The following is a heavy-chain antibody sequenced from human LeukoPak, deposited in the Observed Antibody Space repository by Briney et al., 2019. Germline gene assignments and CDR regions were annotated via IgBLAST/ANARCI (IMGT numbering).Heavy chain of an antibody. CDR3: ARALTGYSSGWYDAFDI. V-gene: IGHV1-8*01. CDR1: GYTFTSYD. Sequence: ASVKVSCKASGYTFTSYDINWVRQATGQGLEWMGWMNPNSGNTGYAQKFQGRVTMTRNTSISTAYMELSSLRSEDTAVYYCARALTGYSSGWYDAFDIWGQGTMVTVSS. CDR2: MNPNSGNT. D-gene: IGHD6-19*01. J-gene: IGHJ3*02.